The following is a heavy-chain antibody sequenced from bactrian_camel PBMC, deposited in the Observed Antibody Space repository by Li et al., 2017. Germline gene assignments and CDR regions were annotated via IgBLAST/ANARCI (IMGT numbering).Heavy chain of an antibody. J-gene: IGHJ4*01. D-gene: IGHD3*01. Sequence: VQLVESGGGSVETGGSLKLSCTTSGAPFDDGDMGWFRQAPGKGREKVAAIFTSDDSTDYADNVKGRFTISRDDPKNTVYLQMNSLKAEDTATYFCAADGPRSTTRCAAIITWTPRYVGQGTQVTVS. CDR2: IFTSDDST. V-gene: IGHV3S61*01. CDR1: GAPFDDGD.